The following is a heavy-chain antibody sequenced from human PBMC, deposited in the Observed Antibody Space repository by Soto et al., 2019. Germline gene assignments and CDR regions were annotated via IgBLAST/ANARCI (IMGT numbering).Heavy chain of an antibody. J-gene: IGHJ4*02. CDR3: AKEGYYDESPSAFDH. CDR1: GFTVSNSF. CDR2: IYRFGST. V-gene: IGHV3-53*04. Sequence: EVQLVESGGGLVQPGGSLRLSCAASGFTVSNSFMSWVRQAPGKGLEWISIIYRFGSTYYADSVKGRFTISRHNSENTLYLQMNSLRVEDTAVYYCAKEGYYDESPSAFDHWGQGTLVTVSS. D-gene: IGHD3-22*01.